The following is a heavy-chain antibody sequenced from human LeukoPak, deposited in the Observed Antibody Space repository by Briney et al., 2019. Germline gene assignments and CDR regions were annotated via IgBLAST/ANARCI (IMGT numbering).Heavy chain of an antibody. Sequence: QSGGSLRLSCAASGFTFYDYAMHWVRQAPGKGLEWVSGISWNSGSIGYADSVKGRFTISRDNAKNSLYLQMNSLRAEDTALYYCAKDRGYCSSTSCYHYYYYGMDVWGQGTTVTVSS. CDR2: ISWNSGSI. V-gene: IGHV3-9*01. J-gene: IGHJ6*02. D-gene: IGHD2-2*01. CDR3: AKDRGYCSSTSCYHYYYYGMDV. CDR1: GFTFYDYA.